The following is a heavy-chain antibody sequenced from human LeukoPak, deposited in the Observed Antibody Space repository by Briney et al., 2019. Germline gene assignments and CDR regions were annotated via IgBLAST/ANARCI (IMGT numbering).Heavy chain of an antibody. J-gene: IGHJ3*01. CDR1: GYIFSSYW. Sequence: GASLQISCRASGYIFSSYWIAWVRQMPGKGLEWVGIIYPGDSDTRYSPSFQGQVTISVDKPNTTAHLQWTGLKVSDTAIYYCAGRGGILRDPYDVWGQGTMVTVSS. CDR3: AGRGGILRDPYDV. D-gene: IGHD3-16*01. CDR2: IYPGDSDT. V-gene: IGHV5-51*04.